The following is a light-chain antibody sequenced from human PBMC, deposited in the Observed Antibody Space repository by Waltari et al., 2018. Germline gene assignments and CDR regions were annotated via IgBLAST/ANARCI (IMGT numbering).Light chain of an antibody. CDR2: HIN. CDR3: AAWFDSLNGWV. V-gene: IGLV1-44*01. Sequence: QSLVTQSPSVSGTPGQRVTISCSASGSRPGSLDLIWYQQFPGTAPTPLIYHINVRPSGVPDRFSGSKSGTSATLTISGLQSEDEADYYCAAWFDSLNGWVFGGGTKVTVL. J-gene: IGLJ3*02. CDR1: GSRPGSLD.